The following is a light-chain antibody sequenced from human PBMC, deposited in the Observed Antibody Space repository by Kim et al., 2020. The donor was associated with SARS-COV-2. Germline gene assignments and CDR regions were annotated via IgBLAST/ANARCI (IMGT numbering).Light chain of an antibody. CDR2: GAS. Sequence: VSPGERATHSCRASQSVSSNLAWYQQKPGQAPRLLIYGASTRATGIPARFSGSGSGTEFTLTISSLQSEDFAVYYCQQYNIWPITFGQGTRLEIK. J-gene: IGKJ5*01. CDR3: QQYNIWPIT. V-gene: IGKV3-15*01. CDR1: QSVSSN.